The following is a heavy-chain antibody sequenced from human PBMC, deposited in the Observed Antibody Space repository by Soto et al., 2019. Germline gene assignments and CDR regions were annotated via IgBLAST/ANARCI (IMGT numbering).Heavy chain of an antibody. CDR1: GFTFSDHY. CDR3: ARIAVPATLWFDP. Sequence: GGSLRLSCAASGFTFSDHYMTWTRQAPGKGLEWLSYISSSGRTIYYADSVKGRFTISRDNAKNSLYLQMNSLRAEDTAIYYCARIAVPATLWFDPWGQGTLVTVSS. V-gene: IGHV3-11*01. J-gene: IGHJ5*01. CDR2: ISSSGRTI. D-gene: IGHD6-19*01.